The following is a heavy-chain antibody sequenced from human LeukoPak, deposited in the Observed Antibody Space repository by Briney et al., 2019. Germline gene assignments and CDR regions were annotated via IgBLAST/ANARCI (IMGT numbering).Heavy chain of an antibody. J-gene: IGHJ4*02. V-gene: IGHV3-30-3*01. CDR1: GFTFSSYA. CDR2: ISYDGSNK. D-gene: IGHD3-9*01. Sequence: GGSLRLSCAASGFTFSSYAMHWVRQAPGKGLEWGAVISYDGSNKYYADSVNGRFTISRDNSKNTLYLQMNSLRAEDTAVYYCARGAGDSVLRYFDWSYYFDYWGQGTLVTVSS. CDR3: ARGAGDSVLRYFDWSYYFDY.